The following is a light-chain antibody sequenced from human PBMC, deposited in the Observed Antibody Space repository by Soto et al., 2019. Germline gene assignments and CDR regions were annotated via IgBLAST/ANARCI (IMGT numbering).Light chain of an antibody. J-gene: IGLJ2*01. CDR3: SSYTSSSTVV. V-gene: IGLV2-14*01. Sequence: QSVLTQPASVSGSPGQSITISCTGTSSTVGGYNYVSWYQQHPGKAPKLMIHDVSNRPSGVSNRFSGSKSGNTASLTISGLQAEDEADYYCSSYTSSSTVVFGGGTKLTVL. CDR2: DVS. CDR1: SSTVGGYNY.